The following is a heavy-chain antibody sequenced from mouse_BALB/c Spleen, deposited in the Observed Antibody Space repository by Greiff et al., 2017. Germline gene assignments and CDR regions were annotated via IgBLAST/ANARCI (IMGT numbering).Heavy chain of an antibody. Sequence: EVKVEESGGGLVQPGGSLILSCAASGFDFSRYWMSWVRQAPGKGLEWIGEINPDSSTINYTPSLKDKFIISRDNAKNTLYLQMSKVRSEDTALYYCARRGLLWFAYWGQGTLVTVSA. CDR1: GFDFSRYW. CDR2: INPDSSTI. D-gene: IGHD2-3*01. CDR3: ARRGLLWFAY. V-gene: IGHV4-1*02. J-gene: IGHJ3*01.